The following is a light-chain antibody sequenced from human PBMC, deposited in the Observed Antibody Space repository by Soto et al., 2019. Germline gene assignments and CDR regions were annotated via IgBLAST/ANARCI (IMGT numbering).Light chain of an antibody. J-gene: IGLJ1*01. CDR1: SSNIGAGYD. Sequence: QSVLTQPPSVSGAPGQRVTISCTGSSSNIGAGYDVHWYQQLPGTAPKLLIYGNSNRPSGVPDRFSGSKSGTSASLAITGLQAEDEADYYCQSYDSRLSGYLFGTGTEVTV. CDR3: QSYDSRLSGYL. V-gene: IGLV1-40*01. CDR2: GNS.